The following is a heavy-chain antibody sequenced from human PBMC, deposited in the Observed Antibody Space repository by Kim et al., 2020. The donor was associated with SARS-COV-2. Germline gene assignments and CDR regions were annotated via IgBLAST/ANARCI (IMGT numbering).Heavy chain of an antibody. CDR2: ISGSGGST. D-gene: IGHD3-22*01. CDR3: AKDWSDYYDSSGYYYY. CDR1: GFTFSSYA. Sequence: GGSLRLSCAASGFTFSSYAMSWVRQAPGKGLEWVSAISGSGGSTYYADSVKGRFTISRDNSKNTLYLQMNSLRAEDTAVYYCAKDWSDYYDSSGYYYYWGQGTLVTVSS. J-gene: IGHJ4*02. V-gene: IGHV3-23*01.